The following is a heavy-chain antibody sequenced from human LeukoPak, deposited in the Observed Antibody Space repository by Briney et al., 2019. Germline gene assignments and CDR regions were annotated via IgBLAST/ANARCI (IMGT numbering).Heavy chain of an antibody. J-gene: IGHJ6*02. Sequence: GGSLRLSCAASGFTFSSYAMSWVRQAPGKGLEWVSAIRGSGGSTYYADSVKGRFAISRDNSKNTLYLQMNSLRAEDTAVYYCAKGLNAVRQHGMDVWGQGTTFT. CDR3: AKGLNAVRQHGMDV. V-gene: IGHV3-23*01. CDR2: IRGSGGST. CDR1: GFTFSSYA.